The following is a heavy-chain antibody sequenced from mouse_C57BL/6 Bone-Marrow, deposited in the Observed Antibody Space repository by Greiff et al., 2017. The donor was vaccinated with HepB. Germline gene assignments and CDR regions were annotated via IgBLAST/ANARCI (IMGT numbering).Heavy chain of an antibody. D-gene: IGHD2-4*01. V-gene: IGHV1-54*01. J-gene: IGHJ2*01. CDR2: INPGSGGT. CDR3: ARGGDYDGFGY. CDR1: GYAFTNYL. Sequence: QVQLKESGAELVRPGTSVKVSCKASGYAFTNYLIEWVKQRPGQGLEWIGVINPGSGGTNYNEKFKGKATLTADKSSSTAYMQLSSLTSEDSAVYFCARGGDYDGFGYWGQGTTLTVSS.